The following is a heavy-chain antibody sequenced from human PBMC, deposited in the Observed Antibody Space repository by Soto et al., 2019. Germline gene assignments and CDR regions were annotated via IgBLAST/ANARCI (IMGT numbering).Heavy chain of an antibody. CDR1: GYTFTSYA. CDR2: INAGNGNT. V-gene: IGHV1-3*01. CDR3: GRDRVYYYDSSGSHNRFDP. Sequence: ASVKVSCKASGYTFTSYAMHLVRQAPGQRLEWMGWINAGNGNTKYSQKFQGRVTITRDTSASTAYMELSSLRSEDTAVYYCGRDRVYYYDSSGSHNRFDPWGQGTLVTVS. D-gene: IGHD3-22*01. J-gene: IGHJ5*02.